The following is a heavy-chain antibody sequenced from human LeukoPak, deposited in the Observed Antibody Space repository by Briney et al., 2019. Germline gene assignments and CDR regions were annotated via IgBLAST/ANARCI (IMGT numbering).Heavy chain of an antibody. J-gene: IGHJ4*02. V-gene: IGHV3-11*04. CDR3: ARDSGGDYGDY. D-gene: IGHD3-16*01. Sequence: GGSLRLSCAASGFTVSGNYMSWVRQAPGKGLEWVSYISSSGSTIYYADSVKGRFTISRDNAKNSLYLQRNRLRAEDTAVYYCARDSGGDYGDYWGQGTLVTVSS. CDR1: GFTVSGNY. CDR2: ISSSGSTI.